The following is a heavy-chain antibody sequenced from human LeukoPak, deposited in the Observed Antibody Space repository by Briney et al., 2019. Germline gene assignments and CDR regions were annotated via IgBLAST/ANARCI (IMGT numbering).Heavy chain of an antibody. CDR2: INPSDERT. CDR3: AAHGGHRDFDH. Sequence: ASVTLSCKASGSTFINTYIHWRRHAPGQGHEWRGVINPSDERTTYSRKVLGRVTMTRATSTSTVHMQLGSLRSEDTAVYYGAAHGGHRDFDHGGQGTLVSVPS. V-gene: IGHV1-46*01. D-gene: IGHD1-14*01. J-gene: IGHJ4*02. CDR1: GSTFINTY.